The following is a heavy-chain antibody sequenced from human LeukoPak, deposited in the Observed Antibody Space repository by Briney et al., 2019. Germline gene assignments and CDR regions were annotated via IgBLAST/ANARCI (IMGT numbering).Heavy chain of an antibody. Sequence: ASVKVSCKASGYTFTSYGISWVRQAPGQGLEWMGWISAYNGNTNYAQKLQGRVTMTTDTSTSTAYMELRSLRSDDTAVYYCARVNVNGPYYYYYGMDVWGQGTTVTVSS. CDR3: ARVNVNGPYYYYYGMDV. CDR2: ISAYNGNT. D-gene: IGHD2-8*01. CDR1: GYTFTSYG. V-gene: IGHV1-18*01. J-gene: IGHJ6*02.